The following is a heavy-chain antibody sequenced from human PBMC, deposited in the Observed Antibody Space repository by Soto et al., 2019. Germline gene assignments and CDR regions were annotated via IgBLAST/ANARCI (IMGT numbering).Heavy chain of an antibody. J-gene: IGHJ5*02. Sequence: PSETLSLTCAVSGGSISSGGYSWSWIRQPPGKGLEWIGYIYHSGSTYYNPSLKSRVTISVDRSKNQFSLKLSSVTAADTAVYYCARDNRGPHWWFDPWGQGTLVTVSS. CDR1: GGSISSGGYS. D-gene: IGHD1-1*01. CDR3: ARDNRGPHWWFDP. V-gene: IGHV4-30-2*01. CDR2: IYHSGST.